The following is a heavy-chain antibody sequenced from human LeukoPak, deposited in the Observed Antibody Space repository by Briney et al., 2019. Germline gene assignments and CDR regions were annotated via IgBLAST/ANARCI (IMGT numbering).Heavy chain of an antibody. J-gene: IGHJ4*02. V-gene: IGHV1-2*02. Sequence: ASVKVSCKTFGYTFSDYYLNWVRQAPGQGLEWMGWINPSSGGTNYAQNFQGRVTLTRDTSISTAYMGLYRLISDDTAVYYCARGAPNSSGFRLVDNWGQGTLVTVSS. CDR2: INPSSGGT. CDR1: GYTFSDYY. D-gene: IGHD6-19*01. CDR3: ARGAPNSSGFRLVDN.